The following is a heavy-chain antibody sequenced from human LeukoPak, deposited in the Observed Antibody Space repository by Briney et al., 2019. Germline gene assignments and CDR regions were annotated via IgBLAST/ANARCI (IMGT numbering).Heavy chain of an antibody. Sequence: AGGSLRLSCAASGFTFSSYSMNWVRQAPGKGLEWVSSISSSSSYIYYAGSVKGRFTISRDNAKNSLYLQMNSLRAEDTAVYYCARVEYSSGWAADYWGQGTLVTVSS. V-gene: IGHV3-21*01. CDR1: GFTFSSYS. D-gene: IGHD6-19*01. CDR3: ARVEYSSGWAADY. J-gene: IGHJ4*02. CDR2: ISSSSSYI.